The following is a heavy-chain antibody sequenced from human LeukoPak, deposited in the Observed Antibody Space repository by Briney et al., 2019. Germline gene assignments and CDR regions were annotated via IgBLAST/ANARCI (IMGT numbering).Heavy chain of an antibody. D-gene: IGHD6-13*01. J-gene: IGHJ4*02. CDR1: GFTFSSYE. CDR3: TRDEDEELVRDY. CDR2: ISSSGTTK. V-gene: IGHV3-48*03. Sequence: PGGSLRLSCAASGFTFSSYEMNWVRQGPGKGLEWVSYISSSGTTKYYADSVKGRFTLSRDNAKKSLSLQMNSLRAEDTAVYYCTRDEDEELVRDYWGQGTLVTVSS.